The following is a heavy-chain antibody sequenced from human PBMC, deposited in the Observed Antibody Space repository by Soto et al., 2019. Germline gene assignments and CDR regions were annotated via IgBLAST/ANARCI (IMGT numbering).Heavy chain of an antibody. J-gene: IGHJ6*02. V-gene: IGHV3-30*18. CDR1: GFTFSSYG. CDR3: AKLLLAVTGYLHGMDV. CDR2: ISHDGSNK. Sequence: QVQLVESGRGVVQPGRSLRLSCAASGFTFSSYGMHWVRQAPGKGLEWVAVISHDGSNKYFADSVKGRFTISRDNSQNTLYLQMNSLRAEDTAVYYCAKLLLAVTGYLHGMDVWGQVTTVTVSS. D-gene: IGHD6-19*01.